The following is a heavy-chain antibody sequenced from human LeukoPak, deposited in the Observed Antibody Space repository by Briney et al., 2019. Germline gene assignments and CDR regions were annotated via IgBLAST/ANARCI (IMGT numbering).Heavy chain of an antibody. CDR1: GGSISSYY. CDR2: IYYSGST. V-gene: IGHV4-59*01. J-gene: IGHJ4*02. Sequence: SETLSLTCTVSGGSISSYYWSWIRQPPGKGLEWIGYIYYSGSTYYNPSLKSRVTISVDTSKNHFSLTLSSVTAADTAVYYCARVGGGSYYRHFDYWGQGILVTVSS. CDR3: ARVGGGSYYRHFDY. D-gene: IGHD1-26*01.